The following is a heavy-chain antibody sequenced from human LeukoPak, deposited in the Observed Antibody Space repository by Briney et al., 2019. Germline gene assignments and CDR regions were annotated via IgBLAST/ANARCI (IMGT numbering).Heavy chain of an antibody. V-gene: IGHV4-59*01. J-gene: IGHJ4*02. D-gene: IGHD2-2*01. CDR1: GGSISSYY. Sequence: PETLSLTCTVSGGSISSYYWSWIRQPPGKGLEWIGYIYYSGSTNYNPSLKSRVTISVDTSKNQFSLKLSSVTAADTAVHYCARVGLYCSSTSCSDPLVDYWGQGTLVTVSS. CDR2: IYYSGST. CDR3: ARVGLYCSSTSCSDPLVDY.